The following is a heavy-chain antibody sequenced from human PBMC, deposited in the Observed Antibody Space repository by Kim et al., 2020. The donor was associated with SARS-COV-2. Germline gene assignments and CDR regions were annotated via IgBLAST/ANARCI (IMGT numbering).Heavy chain of an antibody. CDR2: IYDSGRT. CDR3: ARQTESSSFFDY. D-gene: IGHD6-6*01. CDR1: GGSISYYY. V-gene: IGHV4-59*01. Sequence: SETLSLTCTVSGGSISYYYWGWIRQPPGKGLEWIGYIYDSGRTTYNPSLKSQVTISVDTSKDQFSLKLSSVTAADTAVYYCARQTESSSFFDYWGQGSLV. J-gene: IGHJ4*02.